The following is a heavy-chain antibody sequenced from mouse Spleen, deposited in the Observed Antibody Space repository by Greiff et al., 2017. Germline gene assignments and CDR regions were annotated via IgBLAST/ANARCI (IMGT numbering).Heavy chain of an antibody. CDR1: GYTFTSYW. J-gene: IGHJ4*01. CDR3: ARSHYYDGSYDYAMDY. V-gene: IGHV1-69*01. Sequence: QVHVKQPGAELVMPGASVKLSCKASGYTFTSYWMHWVKQRPGQGLEWIGEIDPSDSYTNYNQKFKGKATLTVDKSSSTAYMQLSSLTSEDSAVYYCARSHYYDGSYDYAMDYWGQGTSVTVSS. CDR2: IDPSDSYT. D-gene: IGHD1-1*01.